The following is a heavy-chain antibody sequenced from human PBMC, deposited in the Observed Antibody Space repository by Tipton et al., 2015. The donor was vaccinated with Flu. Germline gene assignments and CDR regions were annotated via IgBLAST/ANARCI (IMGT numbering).Heavy chain of an antibody. D-gene: IGHD6-19*01. V-gene: IGHV4-61*01. CDR1: GGSVSSGSYY. Sequence: LSCTVSGGSVSSGSYYWSWIRQPPGKGLEWIGYIYYSGSTNYNPSLKSRVTISVDTSKNQFSLKLSSVTAADTAVHYCARDRPARVSSGWYRAFDIWGQGTMVTVSS. J-gene: IGHJ3*02. CDR3: ARDRPARVSSGWYRAFDI. CDR2: IYYSGST.